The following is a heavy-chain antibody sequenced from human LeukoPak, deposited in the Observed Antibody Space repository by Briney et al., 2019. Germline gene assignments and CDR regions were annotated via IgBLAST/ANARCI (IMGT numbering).Heavy chain of an antibody. CDR2: FDPEDGET. D-gene: IGHD3-22*01. CDR3: ATDYYYDSSGSYYTVDY. J-gene: IGHJ4*02. CDR1: GYTFTSYG. Sequence: ASVKVSCKASGYTFTSYGISWVRQAPGQGLEWMGGFDPEDGETFCAQKFQGRVTMTEDTSTDTAYMELSSLRSEDTAVYYCATDYYYDSSGSYYTVDYWGQGTLVTVSS. V-gene: IGHV1-24*01.